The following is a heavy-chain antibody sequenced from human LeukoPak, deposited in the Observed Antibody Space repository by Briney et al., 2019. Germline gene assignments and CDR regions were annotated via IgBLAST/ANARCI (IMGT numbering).Heavy chain of an antibody. CDR1: GYTLTELS. D-gene: IGHD2-2*01. CDR2: FDPEDGET. J-gene: IGHJ4*02. Sequence: ASVKVSCKVSGYTLTELSMHWVRQAPGKGLAWMGGFDPEDGETIYAQKFQGRVTMTEDTSTDTAYMELSSLRSEDTAVYYCARDIVVVPAAQKSGSTWGQGTLVTVSS. CDR3: ARDIVVVPAAQKSGST. V-gene: IGHV1-24*01.